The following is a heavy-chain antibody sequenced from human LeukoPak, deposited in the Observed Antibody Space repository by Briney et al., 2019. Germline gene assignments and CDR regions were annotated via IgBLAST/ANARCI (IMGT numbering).Heavy chain of an antibody. CDR1: GYSFTSYW. V-gene: IGHV5-10-1*01. CDR2: IDPSDSYT. CDR3: ARGCPYCSGGSCYLN. Sequence: GESLRISCKGSGYSFTSYWISWVRQMPGKGLEWMGRIDPSDSYTNYSPSLQGHVTISADKSISTAYLQWSSLKASDTAMYYCARGCPYCSGGSCYLNWGQGTLVTVSS. D-gene: IGHD2-15*01. J-gene: IGHJ4*02.